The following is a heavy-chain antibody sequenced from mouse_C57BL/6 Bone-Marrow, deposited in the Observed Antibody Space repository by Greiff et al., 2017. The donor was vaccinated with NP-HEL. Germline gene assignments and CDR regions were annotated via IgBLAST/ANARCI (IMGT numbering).Heavy chain of an antibody. CDR3: ARLGITTVTYYFDY. Sequence: QVQLQQPGAELVKPGASVKLSCKASGYTFPSYWMHWVKQRPGRGLGGIGRIDPNSGGTKYNEKFKSKATLTVDKPSSTAYRQLSSLTSEDSAVYYCARLGITTVTYYFDYWGQGTTLTVSS. V-gene: IGHV1-72*01. CDR1: GYTFPSYW. CDR2: IDPNSGGT. D-gene: IGHD1-1*01. J-gene: IGHJ2*01.